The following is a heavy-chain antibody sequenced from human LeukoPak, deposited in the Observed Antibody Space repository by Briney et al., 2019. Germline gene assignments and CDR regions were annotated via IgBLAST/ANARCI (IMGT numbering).Heavy chain of an antibody. V-gene: IGHV1-2*02. Sequence: ASVKVSCKASGYTFTGYYMHWVRQAPGQGLEWMGWINPNSGGTNYAQKFQGRVTMTRDTSISTAYMELSRLRSDDTAVYYCARDERYDSSGYPFDYWGQGTLVTVSS. CDR1: GYTFTGYY. J-gene: IGHJ4*02. CDR2: INPNSGGT. D-gene: IGHD3-22*01. CDR3: ARDERYDSSGYPFDY.